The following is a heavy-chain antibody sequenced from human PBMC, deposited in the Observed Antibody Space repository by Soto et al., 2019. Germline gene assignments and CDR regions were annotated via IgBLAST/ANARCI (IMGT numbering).Heavy chain of an antibody. J-gene: IGHJ4*02. CDR2: ISGSDGKT. Sequence: GGSLRLSCTTSGFSFASFAMTWVRQAPGKGLEWVATISGSDGKTYYADSAKGRFSISRDTSRNTLYLQMNSLRADDTAIYYCAKWSYLDYWGQGTRVTVSS. V-gene: IGHV3-23*01. CDR3: AKWSYLDY. D-gene: IGHD3-3*01. CDR1: GFSFASFA.